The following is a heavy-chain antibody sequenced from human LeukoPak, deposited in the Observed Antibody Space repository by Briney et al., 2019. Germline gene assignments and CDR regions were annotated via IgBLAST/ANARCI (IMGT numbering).Heavy chain of an antibody. Sequence: GGSLRLSCAASGFTFSSYWMSWVRQAPGKGLEWVAYINQDGSEKYYVDSVKGRFTISRDNAKNSLYLQMNSLRAEDTAVYYCARGGLALDCSSTSCYTSGGWCDPWGQGTLVTVSS. CDR1: GFTFSSYW. V-gene: IGHV3-7*01. CDR3: ARGGLALDCSSTSCYTSGGWCDP. CDR2: INQDGSEK. D-gene: IGHD2-2*02. J-gene: IGHJ5*02.